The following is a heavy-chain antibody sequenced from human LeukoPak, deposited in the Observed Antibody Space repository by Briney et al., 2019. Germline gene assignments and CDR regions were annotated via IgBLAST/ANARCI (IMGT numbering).Heavy chain of an antibody. V-gene: IGHV5-51*01. D-gene: IGHD3-22*01. J-gene: IGHJ4*02. Sequence: GASLKFSCQASEYTSTTNWSGWVRQLPGKGLEWMWIIAPGDSDDTYHTLFQGEVTTSADTSVTTAYLQWSSLNASTTASYYCARQGSSVYHGVFYFDYWGQGTLVSVSS. CDR1: EYTSTTNW. CDR3: ARQGSSVYHGVFYFDY. CDR2: IAPGDSDD.